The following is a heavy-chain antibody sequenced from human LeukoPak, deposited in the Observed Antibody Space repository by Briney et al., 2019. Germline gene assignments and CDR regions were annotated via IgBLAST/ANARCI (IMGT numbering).Heavy chain of an antibody. J-gene: IGHJ5*02. Sequence: ASVKVSCKASGYTFTSYYIHWVRQAPGQGLEWMGIINPSGGSTSYAQNFQGRVTMTEDTSTDTAYMELSSLRFEDTAVYFCATGGARYNWFDPWGQGTLVTVSA. CDR1: GYTFTSYY. D-gene: IGHD1-26*01. V-gene: IGHV1-46*01. CDR2: INPSGGST. CDR3: ATGGARYNWFDP.